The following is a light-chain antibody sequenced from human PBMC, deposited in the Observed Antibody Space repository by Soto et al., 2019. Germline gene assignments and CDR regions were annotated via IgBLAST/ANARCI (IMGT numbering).Light chain of an antibody. Sequence: QSALTQPASVSGSPGQSITISCTGSSSDVGAYNYVSWYQQHPGKAPRLMIYEVTNRPSGVSNLFSGSKSGNTASLTISGLRAEDEADYYCSSYTSGSTLVVFGGGTKLTV. V-gene: IGLV2-14*01. J-gene: IGLJ2*01. CDR3: SSYTSGSTLVV. CDR1: SSDVGAYNY. CDR2: EVT.